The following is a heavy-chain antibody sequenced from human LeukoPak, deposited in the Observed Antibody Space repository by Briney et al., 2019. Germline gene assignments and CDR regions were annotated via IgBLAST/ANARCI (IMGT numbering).Heavy chain of an antibody. Sequence: SVKVSCKASGGTFSIYAISWVRQAPGQGLGWMGGIIPIFGTANYAQKFQGRVTITADESTSTAYMELSSLRSEDTAVYYCARDPEYYCSGGSCYSYWGQGTLVTVSS. CDR3: ARDPEYYCSGGSCYSY. J-gene: IGHJ4*02. V-gene: IGHV1-69*01. CDR1: GGTFSIYA. D-gene: IGHD2-15*01. CDR2: IIPIFGTA.